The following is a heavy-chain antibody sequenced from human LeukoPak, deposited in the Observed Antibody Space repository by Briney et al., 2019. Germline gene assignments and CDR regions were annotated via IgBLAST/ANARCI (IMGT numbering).Heavy chain of an antibody. V-gene: IGHV3-74*01. CDR2: INSDGSDT. CDR3: ARDRRGSYGDYTLFDY. D-gene: IGHD4-17*01. J-gene: IGHJ4*02. CDR1: GFTFSGYW. Sequence: GVSLRLSCAASGFTFSGYWMHWVRQTPGKGLVWVSRINSDGSDTSYADSVKGRFTISRDNAKNTLYLQMNGLRAEDTAVYYCARDRRGSYGDYTLFDYWGQGTLVTVSS.